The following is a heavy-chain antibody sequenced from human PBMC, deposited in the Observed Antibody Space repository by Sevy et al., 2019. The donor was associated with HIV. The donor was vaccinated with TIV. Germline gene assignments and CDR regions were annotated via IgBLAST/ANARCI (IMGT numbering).Heavy chain of an antibody. V-gene: IGHV1-18*01. CDR3: ARRIYYDSSAYYWWFDP. CDR1: GYTFTNYG. J-gene: IGHJ5*02. Sequence: ASVKVSCMASGYTFTNYGISWVRQAPGQGLEWMGWISTHNGDTNYAQKLQGRVTMTTDTSTSTAYMELRSLRSDDTAVYYCARRIYYDSSAYYWWFDPWGQGTLVTVSS. D-gene: IGHD3-22*01. CDR2: ISTHNGDT.